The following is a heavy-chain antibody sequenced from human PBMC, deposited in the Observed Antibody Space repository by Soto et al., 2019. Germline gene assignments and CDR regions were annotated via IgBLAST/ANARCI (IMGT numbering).Heavy chain of an antibody. J-gene: IGHJ6*02. Sequence: VSVKVSCKASGYTFTGYYMHWVRQAPGQGLEWMGWINPNSGGTNYAQKFQGWVTMTRDTSISTAYMELSRLRSDDTAVYYCARSGGCYYYGMDVWGQGTTVTVSS. CDR1: GYTFTGYY. V-gene: IGHV1-2*04. CDR3: ARSGGCYYYGMDV. CDR2: INPNSGGT. D-gene: IGHD1-26*01.